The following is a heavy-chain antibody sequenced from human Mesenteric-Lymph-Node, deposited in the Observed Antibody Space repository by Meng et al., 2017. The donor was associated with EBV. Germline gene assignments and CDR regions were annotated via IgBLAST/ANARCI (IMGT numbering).Heavy chain of an antibody. V-gene: IGHV4-30-2*01. Sequence: VSGLVKPSHTLSPTCAFSGGSVSSVGYSWSCIRQPPGKGLEWIGYIYHFGSPNYNPALKSRVTISVDRSKNQFSLNLTSMTAADTAVYYCARRGIAEGFDFWGQGTLVTVSS. CDR3: ARRGIAEGFDF. CDR2: IYHFGSP. J-gene: IGHJ4*02. CDR1: GGSVSSVGYS.